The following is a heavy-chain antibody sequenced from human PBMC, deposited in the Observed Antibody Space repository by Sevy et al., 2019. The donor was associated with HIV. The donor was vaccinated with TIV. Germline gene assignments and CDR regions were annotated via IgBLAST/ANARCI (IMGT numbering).Heavy chain of an antibody. CDR3: VSLFLSYRSGWSYFDY. Sequence: GGSLRLSCVASGFNFNIYSMSWVRQAPGKGLEWVSVIFSSGSTYYADSAKGRFTISRDNSKNTVDLQMNSVRAEDTAVYYCVSLFLSYRSGWSYFDYWGQGTLVTVSS. V-gene: IGHV3-66*02. J-gene: IGHJ4*02. CDR1: GFNFNIYS. CDR2: IFSSGST. D-gene: IGHD6-19*01.